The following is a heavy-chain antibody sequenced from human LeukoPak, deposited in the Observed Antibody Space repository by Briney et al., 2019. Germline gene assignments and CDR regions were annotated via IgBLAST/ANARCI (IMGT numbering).Heavy chain of an antibody. CDR2: AYYRYNWYN. Sequence: SQTLSLTCAISRDSVSSNSATWNCIRQYPSRGLEWLVSAYYRYNWYNDYAVSVKTRITINTDTSKNQFSLQVNAVTPEDTAVYYCAREPYTSRWEYYYYYHGMDVWRQGTTVTVSS. CDR3: AREPYTSRWEYYYYYHGMDV. V-gene: IGHV6-1*01. D-gene: IGHD6-13*01. J-gene: IGHJ6*02. CDR1: RDSVSSNSAT.